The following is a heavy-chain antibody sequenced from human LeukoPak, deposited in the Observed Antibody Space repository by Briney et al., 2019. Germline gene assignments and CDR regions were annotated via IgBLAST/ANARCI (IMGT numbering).Heavy chain of an antibody. CDR3: ARPHQTYYYDDSQPTPLDY. CDR2: IYPGDSDT. J-gene: IGHJ4*02. D-gene: IGHD3-22*01. CDR1: GYSFPNHW. V-gene: IGHV5-51*01. Sequence: GESLKTSCKGSGYSFPNHWIGWVRQMPGKGLEWMGIIYPGDSDTRYSPSFQGQVTVSADKSISTAYLQWSSLKASDTAMYYCARPHQTYYYDDSQPTPLDYWGQGTLVTVSS.